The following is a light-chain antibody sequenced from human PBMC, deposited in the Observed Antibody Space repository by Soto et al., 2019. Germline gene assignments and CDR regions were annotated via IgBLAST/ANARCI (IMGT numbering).Light chain of an antibody. Sequence: VLTQSTTTLSLSPGERATLSCRASENVRTFVDWYQQKPGQAPRLLIYGASNRATGIPARFSGSGSGTDFTLTISSLEPEDFAVYYCQQRSNWAITFGQGTRLEIK. CDR3: QQRSNWAIT. CDR2: GAS. CDR1: ENVRTF. V-gene: IGKV3-11*01. J-gene: IGKJ5*01.